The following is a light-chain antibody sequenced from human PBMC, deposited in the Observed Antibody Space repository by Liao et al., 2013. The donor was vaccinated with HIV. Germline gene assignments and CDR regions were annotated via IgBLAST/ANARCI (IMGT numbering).Light chain of an antibody. CDR2: QDS. J-gene: IGLJ1*01. V-gene: IGLV3-1*01. CDR1: KLGDKY. Sequence: SYELTQPPSVSVSPGQTASIPCSGDKLGDKYVSWYQQRPGQSPVLVIFQDSKRPSGVPGRFSGSNSENTATLTISGAQAMDEADYYCQAWDSSTAYVFGSGTKLAVL. CDR3: QAWDSSTAYV.